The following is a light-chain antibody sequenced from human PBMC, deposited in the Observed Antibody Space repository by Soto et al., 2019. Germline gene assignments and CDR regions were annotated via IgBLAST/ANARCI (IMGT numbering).Light chain of an antibody. J-gene: IGLJ1*01. Sequence: QAVVTQEPSLTVSPGGTVTLTCGSNTGAVTSGHYPYWFQQRPGQAPRTLIYDTTKKYSWTPARFSGSLLGDKAALTLSGAQPEDEAEYYCFLSFGGARPFVFGTGTKLTVL. CDR2: DTT. CDR1: TGAVTSGHY. V-gene: IGLV7-46*01. CDR3: FLSFGGARPFV.